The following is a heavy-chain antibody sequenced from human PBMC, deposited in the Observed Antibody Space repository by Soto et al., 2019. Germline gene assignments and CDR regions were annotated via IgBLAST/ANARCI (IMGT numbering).Heavy chain of an antibody. CDR3: ARDQGGYSYGFDY. CDR2: ISYDGSNK. Sequence: QVQLVESGGGVVQPGRSLRLSCAASGFTFSSYAMHWVRQAPGKGLEWVAVISYDGSNKYYADSVKGRFTISRDNSKNTLYLQMNSLRAEDTAVYYCARDQGGYSYGFDYWGHGTLVTVSS. J-gene: IGHJ4*01. D-gene: IGHD5-18*01. V-gene: IGHV3-30-3*01. CDR1: GFTFSSYA.